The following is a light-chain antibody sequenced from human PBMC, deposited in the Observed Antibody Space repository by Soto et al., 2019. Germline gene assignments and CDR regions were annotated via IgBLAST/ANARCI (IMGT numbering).Light chain of an antibody. Sequence: DIQLTQSPSFLSASVVDRVTITCRASQGISSYLAWYQQKPGKAPKLLIYAASTLQSGVPSRFSGSGSGTEFTLTISSLQPEDFATYYCQQLNSYPLTFGRGTKVDIK. CDR3: QQLNSYPLT. V-gene: IGKV1-9*01. CDR2: AAS. CDR1: QGISSY. J-gene: IGKJ4*01.